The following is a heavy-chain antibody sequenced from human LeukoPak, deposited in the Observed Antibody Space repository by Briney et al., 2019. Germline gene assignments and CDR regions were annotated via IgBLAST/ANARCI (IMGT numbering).Heavy chain of an antibody. J-gene: IGHJ4*02. CDR1: GFTFSSYG. CDR2: ISYDGRSK. D-gene: IGHD5-18*01. Sequence: GGSLRLSCAASGFTFSSYGMHWVRQAPGKRLEWVAGISYDGRSKEYVDSVKGRFTISRDNSKNTLYLQMNSLKAEDTAVYYCAKDRGYSHGFDYWGQGTLVTVSS. CDR3: AKDRGYSHGFDY. V-gene: IGHV3-30*18.